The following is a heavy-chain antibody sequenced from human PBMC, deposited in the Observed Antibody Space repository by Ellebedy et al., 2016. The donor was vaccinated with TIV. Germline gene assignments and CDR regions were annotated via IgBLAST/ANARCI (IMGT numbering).Heavy chain of an antibody. Sequence: PGGSLRLSCAASGFTFSNAWMNWVRQAPGKGLEWVGRIKSKTDGGTTDYAAPVKGRFTISRDDSKNTLYLQMNSLKTEDTAVYYCTTVAPSITMIVVVPYAFDIWGQGTMVTVSS. V-gene: IGHV3-15*07. CDR2: IKSKTDGGTT. D-gene: IGHD3-22*01. J-gene: IGHJ3*02. CDR3: TTVAPSITMIVVVPYAFDI. CDR1: GFTFSNAW.